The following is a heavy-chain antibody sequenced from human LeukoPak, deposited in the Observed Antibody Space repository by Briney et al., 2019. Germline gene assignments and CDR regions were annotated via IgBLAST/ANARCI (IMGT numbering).Heavy chain of an antibody. Sequence: SETLSLTCTVAGASLTSTGSYWGWIRQSPGKGLEWVGTIYYSGKTSYNPSLKSRLTISADTSKNQFSLQLTSVTAADTAVYYCARHEINGGYYDHWGQGTLVTVSS. CDR3: ARHEINGGYYDH. D-gene: IGHD3-10*01. V-gene: IGHV4-39*01. CDR2: IYYSGKT. J-gene: IGHJ5*02. CDR1: GASLTSTGSY.